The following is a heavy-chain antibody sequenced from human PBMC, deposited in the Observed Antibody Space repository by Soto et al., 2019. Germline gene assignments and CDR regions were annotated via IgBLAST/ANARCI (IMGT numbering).Heavy chain of an antibody. V-gene: IGHV4-30-4*01. CDR1: GDSISTVDYF. CDR3: ARGRYCLTGRCFPNWFDS. CDR2: IYKSATT. Sequence: SETLSLTCSVSGDSISTVDYFWAWIRQPPGQALEYIGYIYKSATTYYNPSFESRAAISLDTSKSQFSLNVTSVTAADTAVYFCARGRYCLTGRCFPNWFDSWGQGTLVTVSS. D-gene: IGHD2-15*01. J-gene: IGHJ5*01.